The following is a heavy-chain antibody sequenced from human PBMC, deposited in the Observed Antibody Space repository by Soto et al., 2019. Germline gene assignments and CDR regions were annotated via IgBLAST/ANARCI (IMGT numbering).Heavy chain of an antibody. CDR3: TPGLGYCSSTSCYNLRAFDI. Sequence: GGSLRLSCAASGFTFSNAWMSWVRQAPGKGLEWVGRIKSKTDGGTTDYAAPVKGRFTISRDDSKNTLYLQMNSLKTEDTAVYYCTPGLGYCSSTSCYNLRAFDIWGQGTMVTVSS. D-gene: IGHD2-2*02. CDR1: GFTFSNAW. J-gene: IGHJ3*02. CDR2: IKSKTDGGTT. V-gene: IGHV3-15*01.